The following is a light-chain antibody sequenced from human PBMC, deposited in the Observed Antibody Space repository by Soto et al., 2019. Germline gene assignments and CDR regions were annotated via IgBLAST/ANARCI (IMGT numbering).Light chain of an antibody. V-gene: IGLV4-69*01. Sequence: QAVVTQSPSASASLGASVKLTCTLSSGHSSYAIAWHQQQPEKGPRYLMKLNSDGSHSKGDGIPDRFSGSSSGAERHLIISSLQSEDEADYYCQTWGTGIQVFGGGTKVTVL. CDR2: LNSDGSH. CDR3: QTWGTGIQV. J-gene: IGLJ2*01. CDR1: SGHSSYA.